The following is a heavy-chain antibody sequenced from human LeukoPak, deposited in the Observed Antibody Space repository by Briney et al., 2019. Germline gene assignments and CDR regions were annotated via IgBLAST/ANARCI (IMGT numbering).Heavy chain of an antibody. CDR1: GFTFSSYS. Sequence: GGSLRLSCAASGFTFSSYSMNWVRQAPGKGLEWVSSISSSSSYIYYADSVEGRFTISRDNAKNSLYLQMNSLRAEDTAVYYCARVVRGWPLLDAFDIWGQGTMVTVSS. V-gene: IGHV3-21*01. CDR3: ARVVRGWPLLDAFDI. J-gene: IGHJ3*02. CDR2: ISSSSSYI. D-gene: IGHD6-19*01.